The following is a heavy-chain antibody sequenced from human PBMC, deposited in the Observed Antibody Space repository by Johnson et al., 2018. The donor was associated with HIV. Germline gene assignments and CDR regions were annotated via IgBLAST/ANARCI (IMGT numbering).Heavy chain of an antibody. CDR3: GHSSSWLDAFDI. J-gene: IGHJ3*02. Sequence: QVQLVESGGGLVKPGGSLRLSCAVSGFKFSDFYMTWIRQVPGKGLEWVAVISYDGSNKYYADSVKGRFTISRDNSKNTLYLQMNSLGAEDTAVYYCGHSSSWLDAFDIWGQGTMVTVSS. D-gene: IGHD6-13*01. V-gene: IGHV3-30*03. CDR1: GFKFSDFY. CDR2: ISYDGSNK.